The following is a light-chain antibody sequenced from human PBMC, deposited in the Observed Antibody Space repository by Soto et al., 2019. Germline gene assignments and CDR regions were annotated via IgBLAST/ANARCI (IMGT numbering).Light chain of an antibody. CDR3: QQYYSYLPIT. V-gene: IGKV1-8*01. J-gene: IGKJ5*01. CDR2: AAS. Sequence: AIRMTQSPSSFSASTGDRVTITCRASQGISSYLAWYQQKPGKAPKLLIYAASTLESGVPSRFSGSGSGTDFTLTISCLQSEDFATYSCQQYYSYLPITFGQGTRLEIK. CDR1: QGISSY.